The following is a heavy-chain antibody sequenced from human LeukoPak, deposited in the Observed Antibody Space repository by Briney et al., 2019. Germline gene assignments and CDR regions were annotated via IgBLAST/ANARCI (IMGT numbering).Heavy chain of an antibody. J-gene: IGHJ6*03. CDR1: GFTFSSYG. CDR2: ISGSGDST. D-gene: IGHD5-12*01. CDR3: AKGGGYEAQYYYYYLDV. V-gene: IGHV3-23*01. Sequence: GGSLRLSCAASGFTFSSYGMSWVRQAPGKGLEWVSAISGSGDSTNYADSVKGRFTVSRDNSKNTLYLQMKSLRAEDTAVYYCAKGGGYEAQYYYYYLDVWGKGTTVTISS.